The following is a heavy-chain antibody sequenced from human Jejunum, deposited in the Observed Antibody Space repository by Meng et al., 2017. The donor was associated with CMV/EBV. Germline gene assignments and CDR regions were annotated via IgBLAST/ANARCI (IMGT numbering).Heavy chain of an antibody. CDR2: INPDGSVK. CDR3: VTSYSDWGSY. Sequence: SFVSSAFIFNNYSLSWVRQAPGKGLEWVANINPDGSVKYYVDSVRGRFTISRDNAKSSLYLQMNSLRAEDTALYYCVTSYSDWGSYWGQGTLVTVSS. D-gene: IGHD7-27*01. CDR1: AFIFNNYS. V-gene: IGHV3-7*01. J-gene: IGHJ4*02.